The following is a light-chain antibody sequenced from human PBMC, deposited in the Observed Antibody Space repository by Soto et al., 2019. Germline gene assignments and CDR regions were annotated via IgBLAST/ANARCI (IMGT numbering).Light chain of an antibody. Sequence: EIVLTQSPATLSLSPGERATLSCRAGQSISSYLAWYQQKPGQAPRLLIYDASSRATGIPARFSGSGSGTDFTLTISSLEPDDFAVYYCQQYGSSPYTFGQGTKLEIK. V-gene: IGKV3-11*01. CDR2: DAS. CDR1: QSISSY. J-gene: IGKJ2*01. CDR3: QQYGSSPYT.